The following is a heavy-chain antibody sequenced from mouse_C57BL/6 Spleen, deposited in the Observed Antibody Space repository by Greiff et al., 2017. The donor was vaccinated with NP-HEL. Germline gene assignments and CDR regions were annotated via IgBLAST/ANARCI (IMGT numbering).Heavy chain of an antibody. V-gene: IGHV14-4*01. CDR1: GFNFTDDY. D-gene: IGHD2-1*01. CDR2: IDPENGDT. J-gene: IGHJ4*01. Sequence: VQLKQSGAELVRPGASVKLSCTASGFNFTDDYMHWVKQRPEQGLEWIGWIDPENGDTEYTSKFQGKATLTADTSSNTAYLQHSSLTSEDTAVYYCTTSDYGKGYAMDYWGQGTSVTVSS. CDR3: TTSDYGKGYAMDY.